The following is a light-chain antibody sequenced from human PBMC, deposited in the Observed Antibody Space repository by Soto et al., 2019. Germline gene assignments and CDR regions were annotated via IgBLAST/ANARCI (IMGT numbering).Light chain of an antibody. CDR2: TND. Sequence: QSVLTQPPSASGTPGQRVTISCSGSSSNIVSKTVNWYQQLPGTAPKLLIYTNDQRPSGVPDRFSSSKSGTSASLAISGPQSEDEGDFYCAAWDDSLNGHVFGTGTKLTVL. CDR1: SSNIVSKT. CDR3: AAWDDSLNGHV. V-gene: IGLV1-44*01. J-gene: IGLJ1*01.